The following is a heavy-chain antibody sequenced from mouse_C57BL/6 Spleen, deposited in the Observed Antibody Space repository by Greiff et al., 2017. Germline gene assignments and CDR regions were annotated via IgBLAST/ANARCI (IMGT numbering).Heavy chain of an antibody. CDR1: GYAFSSSW. CDR2: IYPGDGDT. Sequence: VQLVESGPELVKPGASVKISCKASGYAFSSSWMNWVQQRPGKGLEWIGRIYPGDGDTNYNGKFKGKATLTADKSSSTAYMQLSSLAAEDSAVYVCARSDYGSSSFAYWGQGTLVTVSA. CDR3: ARSDYGSSSFAY. J-gene: IGHJ3*01. V-gene: IGHV1-82*01. D-gene: IGHD1-1*01.